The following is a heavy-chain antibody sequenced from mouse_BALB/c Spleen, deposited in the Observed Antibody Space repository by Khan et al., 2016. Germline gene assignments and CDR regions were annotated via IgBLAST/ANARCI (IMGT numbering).Heavy chain of an antibody. D-gene: IGHD1-1*02. J-gene: IGHJ4*01. CDR1: GISITTGNYR. CDR3: ARDALWGSMDF. V-gene: IGHV3-5*02. Sequence: QLEESGPGLVKPSQTVSLTCTVTGISITTGNYRWSWIRQFPGNKLEWIGYIYYSGTITYNPSLTSRTTITRDTSKNHFFLEINSLTAEDTATYYCARDALWGSMDFWGQGTSVTVSS. CDR2: IYYSGTI.